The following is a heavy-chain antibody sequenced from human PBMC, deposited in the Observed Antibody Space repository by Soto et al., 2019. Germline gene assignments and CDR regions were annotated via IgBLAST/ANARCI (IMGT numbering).Heavy chain of an antibody. CDR3: AHDSSGYFVRSFDY. Sequence: GPGPTLVNPTQTLTLTFTFSGFSLSTSGAGVGWIRQPPGKALEWLALIYWDDDKRYSPSLKSRLTITKDTSKNQVVLTMTNMDPVDTAPYYCAHDSSGYFVRSFDYWGQGTLVTV. J-gene: IGHJ4*02. V-gene: IGHV2-5*02. CDR1: GFSLSTSGAG. D-gene: IGHD3-22*01. CDR2: IYWDDDK.